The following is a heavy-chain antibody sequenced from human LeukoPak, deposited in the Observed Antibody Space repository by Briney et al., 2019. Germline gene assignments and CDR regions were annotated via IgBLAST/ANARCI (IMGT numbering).Heavy chain of an antibody. V-gene: IGHV3-7*01. CDR3: AIGGLYSFDS. CDR2: MKSYGSEK. D-gene: IGHD2-21*01. J-gene: IGHJ4*02. CDR1: GFTFSNNW. Sequence: WGSLRLSCVASGFTFSNNWLRWVRQGPRQGLEWVGDMKSYGSEKNYAQSVNGRFTIFSDNATSSLFLLMHSLRAEDTGFYCCAIGGLYSFDSWGPGTLVTVAS.